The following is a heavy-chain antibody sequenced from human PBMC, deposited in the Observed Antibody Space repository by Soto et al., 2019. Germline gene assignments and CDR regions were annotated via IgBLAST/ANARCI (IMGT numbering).Heavy chain of an antibody. CDR1: GYTFTAYY. D-gene: IGHD2-2*01. CDR3: AGRCDGTNCLAHFDY. J-gene: IGHJ4*02. CDR2: IIPIFGAP. Sequence: GASVKVSCKASGYTFTAYYIHWVRQAPGQGLEWMAGIIPIFGAPNYAQKFQGRVTMTADKSTSTAYMELNSLRSEDTAVYYCAGRCDGTNCLAHFDYWGQGTLVTVSS. V-gene: IGHV1-69*06.